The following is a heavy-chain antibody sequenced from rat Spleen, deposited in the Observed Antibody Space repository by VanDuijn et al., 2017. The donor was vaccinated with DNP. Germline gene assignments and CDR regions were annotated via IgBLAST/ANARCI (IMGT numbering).Heavy chain of an antibody. D-gene: IGHD3-2*01. J-gene: IGHJ4*01. CDR3: AKDLQWYAMDA. CDR2: INPDGRTT. CDR1: GLTFISFW. V-gene: IGHV5-58*01. Sequence: EVQLVETGGDLVQPGRSLKLSCEASGLTFISFWMFWIRRAPGKGLEWIAAINPDGRTTYYLASVKGRFTVPRENAESTVYLQMNSLRSEDTATYYCAKDLQWYAMDAWGQGTSVTVSS.